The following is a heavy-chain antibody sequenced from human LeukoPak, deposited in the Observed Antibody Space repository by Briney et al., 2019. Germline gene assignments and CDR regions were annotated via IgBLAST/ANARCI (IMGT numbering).Heavy chain of an antibody. D-gene: IGHD2-2*02. CDR1: GFTVSSNY. V-gene: IGHV3-23*01. CDR3: AKGSEGSCNGARCYSLDY. CDR2: ISGRDAGT. Sequence: GGSLRLSCAASGFTVSSNYMSWVRQAPGKGLEWVSAISGRDAGTYYADSVKGRFTISRDNSKNTLSLQMSGLRAEDTAVYYCAKGSEGSCNGARCYSLDYWGQGTLVTVSS. J-gene: IGHJ4*02.